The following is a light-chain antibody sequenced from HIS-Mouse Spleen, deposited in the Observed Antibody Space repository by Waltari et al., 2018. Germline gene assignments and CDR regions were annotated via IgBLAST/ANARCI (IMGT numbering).Light chain of an antibody. V-gene: IGLV1-44*01. J-gene: IGLJ1*01. CDR1: SSTTGRNT. Sequence: QSVLTQPPSASGPPGQRVTISCSCSSSTTGRNTVTWSQQLPGTAPQLLIYSNNQRPSGVPDRFSGSKSGTSASLAISGLQSEDEADYYCAAWDDSLNGNYVFGTGTKVTVL. CDR2: SNN. CDR3: AAWDDSLNGNYV.